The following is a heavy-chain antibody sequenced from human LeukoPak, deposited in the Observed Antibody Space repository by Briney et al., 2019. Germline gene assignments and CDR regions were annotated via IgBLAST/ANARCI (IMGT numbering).Heavy chain of an antibody. Sequence: GGSLRLSCAASGFTFSSYAMSWVRQAPGKGLEWVSAISGSGGSTYYADSVKGRFTISRDNAKNSLYLQMNSLRAEDTALYYCARERLGEYYFDYWGQGTLVTVSS. D-gene: IGHD3-16*01. J-gene: IGHJ4*02. CDR2: ISGSGGST. CDR3: ARERLGEYYFDY. CDR1: GFTFSSYA. V-gene: IGHV3-23*01.